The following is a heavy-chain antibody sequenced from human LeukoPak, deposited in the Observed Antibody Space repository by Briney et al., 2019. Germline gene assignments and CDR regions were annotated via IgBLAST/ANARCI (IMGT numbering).Heavy chain of an antibody. CDR3: TREYSSSWYLYYFDY. CDR2: IRSKAYGGTT. D-gene: IGHD6-13*01. CDR1: GFTFSSYA. V-gene: IGHV3-49*04. Sequence: GGSLRLSCAASGFTFSSYAMSWVRQAPGKGLEWVGFIRSKAYGGTTEYAASVKGRFTISRDDSKSIAYLQMNSLKTEDTAVYYCTREYSSSWYLYYFDYWGQGTLVTVSS. J-gene: IGHJ4*02.